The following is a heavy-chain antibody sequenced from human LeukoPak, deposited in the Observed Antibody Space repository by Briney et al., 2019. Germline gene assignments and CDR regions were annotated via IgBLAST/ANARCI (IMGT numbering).Heavy chain of an antibody. CDR1: GFAFSGDN. J-gene: IGHJ3*02. Sequence: GRSLRLSCAASGFAFSGDNMSWVRQAPGKGLEWVSFIGTSGSYIKYADSVKGRFTISRDNAKNSLYLQMNSLRAEDTAMYFCARDRAIDIRAYDIWGQGTMVTVSS. V-gene: IGHV3-21*01. CDR2: IGTSGSYI. CDR3: ARDRAIDIRAYDI. D-gene: IGHD5-12*01.